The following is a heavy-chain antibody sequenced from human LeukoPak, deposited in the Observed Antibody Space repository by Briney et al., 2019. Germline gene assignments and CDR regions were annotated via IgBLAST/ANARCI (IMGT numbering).Heavy chain of an antibody. CDR1: GYTFTSYW. V-gene: IGHV5-51*01. D-gene: IGHD2-2*01. CDR2: IYPGDSDT. Sequence: KVSCKASGYTFTSYWIGWVRQMPGKGLEWMGIIYPGDSDTRYSPSFQGQVTISADKSISTAYLQWSSLKASDTAMYYCATSRHSTAYQLFDYWGQGTLVTVSS. CDR3: ATSRHSTAYQLFDY. J-gene: IGHJ4*02.